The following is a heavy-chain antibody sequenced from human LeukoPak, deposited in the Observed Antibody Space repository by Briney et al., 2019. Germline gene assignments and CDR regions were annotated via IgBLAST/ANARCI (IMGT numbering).Heavy chain of an antibody. Sequence: PGASLKISCKGSEYSFTTYWIGWVRQMPGKGLEWMGIIYPDDSDTRYSPSFQGQVTISADKSISTAYLQWSSLKASDTAMYYCARLRTTVTEPFDYWGQGTLVTVPS. V-gene: IGHV5-51*01. J-gene: IGHJ4*02. D-gene: IGHD4-17*01. CDR2: IYPDDSDT. CDR1: EYSFTTYW. CDR3: ARLRTTVTEPFDY.